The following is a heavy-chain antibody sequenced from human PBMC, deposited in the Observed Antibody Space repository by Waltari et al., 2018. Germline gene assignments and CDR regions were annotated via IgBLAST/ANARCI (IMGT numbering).Heavy chain of an antibody. Sequence: QVQLQQWGAGLLKPSETLALTCSVCGASFSADYWGWVRHVPGKGMEWIGQIRHPANTNYNPPLQSRVAISIDTSSTQFSLRVFSVTAADTGLYFCTRGGNYDFWSHTPFVDPWGQGTQVTVSS. CDR1: GASFSADY. CDR2: IRHPANT. D-gene: IGHD3-3*01. V-gene: IGHV4-34*01. J-gene: IGHJ5*02. CDR3: TRGGNYDFWSHTPFVDP.